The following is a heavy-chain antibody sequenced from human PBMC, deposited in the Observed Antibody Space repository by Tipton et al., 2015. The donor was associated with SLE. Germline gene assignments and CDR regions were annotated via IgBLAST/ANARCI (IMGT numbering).Heavy chain of an antibody. CDR1: GFTFSNFG. D-gene: IGHD2-2*01. J-gene: IGHJ6*02. V-gene: IGHV3-30*19. Sequence: SGFTFSNFGMHWVRQAPGKGLEWVAFIMFDGSEKYYADSVKGRFTISRDNSKSSLFLQMNILRAEDTAVYYCARDAGMHMDVWGQGTAVTVSS. CDR2: IMFDGSEK. CDR3: ARDAGMHMDV.